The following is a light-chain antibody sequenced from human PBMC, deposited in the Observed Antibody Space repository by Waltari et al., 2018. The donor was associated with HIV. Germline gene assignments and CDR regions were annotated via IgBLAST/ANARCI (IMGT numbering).Light chain of an antibody. Sequence: DIQMTQSPSSLSASVGDRVTIPCRASPSILNYLNWYQQKPGKAPQLLVYSATSLQTGVPSRFSGGGSGTVFTLTISSLQPEDFATYYCLQSYFPPLSFGPGTKLDIK. CDR3: LQSYFPPLS. CDR2: SAT. CDR1: PSILNY. V-gene: IGKV1-39*01. J-gene: IGKJ3*01.